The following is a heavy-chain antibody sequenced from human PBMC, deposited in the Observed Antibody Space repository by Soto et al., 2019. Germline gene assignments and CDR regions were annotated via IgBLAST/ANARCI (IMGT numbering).Heavy chain of an antibody. CDR3: VRDDIGLGLDY. CDR2: ISGTSDYI. D-gene: IGHD1-26*01. V-gene: IGHV3-21*01. Sequence: PGGSLRLSCVASGFPFSSSSMNWVRQAPGKRLEWLSSISGTSDYIFYADSVKGRFTVSRDNAENTLYLQMNSLRAEDTAVYYCVRDDIGLGLDYWGLGTLVTV. J-gene: IGHJ4*02. CDR1: GFPFSSSS.